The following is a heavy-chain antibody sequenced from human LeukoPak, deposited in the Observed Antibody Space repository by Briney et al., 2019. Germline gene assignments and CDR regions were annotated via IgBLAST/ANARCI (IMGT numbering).Heavy chain of an antibody. V-gene: IGHV4-30-4*01. CDR3: ARDPAESSRTFDY. J-gene: IGHJ4*02. D-gene: IGHD2-2*01. CDR1: GGSISSGDYY. Sequence: SQTLSLTCTVPGGSISSGDYYWSWIRQPPGKGLEWIGYIYYSGSTYYNPSLKSRVTISVDTSKNQFSLKLSSVTAADTAVYYCARDPAESSRTFDYWGQGTLVTVSS. CDR2: IYYSGST.